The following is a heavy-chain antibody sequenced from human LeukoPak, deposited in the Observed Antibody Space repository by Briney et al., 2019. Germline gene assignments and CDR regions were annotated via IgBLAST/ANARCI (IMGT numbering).Heavy chain of an antibody. V-gene: IGHV4-34*01. CDR3: ARLAYYYGSGSYYKGDFDY. CDR1: GGSFSGYY. CDR2: INHSGST. Sequence: PSETLSLTCAVYGGSFSGYYWSWIRQPPGKGLEWIGEINHSGSTNYNLSLKSRVTISVDTSKNQFSLKLSSVTAADTAVYYCARLAYYYGSGSYYKGDFDYWGQGTLVTVSS. D-gene: IGHD3-10*01. J-gene: IGHJ4*02.